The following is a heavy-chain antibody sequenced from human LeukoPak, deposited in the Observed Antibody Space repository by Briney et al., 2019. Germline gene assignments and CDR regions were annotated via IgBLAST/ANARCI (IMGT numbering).Heavy chain of an antibody. Sequence: GGSLRLSCAASGFTFSSYGMHWVRQAPGKGLEWVAVIWYGGSNKYYADSVKGRFTISRDNSKNTLYLQMNSLRAEDTAVYYCARVGIQLWLRHYFDYWGQGTLVTVSS. J-gene: IGHJ4*02. CDR3: ARVGIQLWLRHYFDY. CDR1: GFTFSSYG. V-gene: IGHV3-33*08. D-gene: IGHD5-18*01. CDR2: IWYGGSNK.